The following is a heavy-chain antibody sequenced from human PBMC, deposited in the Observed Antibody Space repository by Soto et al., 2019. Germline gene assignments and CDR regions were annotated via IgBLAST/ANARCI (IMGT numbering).Heavy chain of an antibody. D-gene: IGHD3-10*02. V-gene: IGHV3-74*01. CDR1: GFTFSDYW. CDR2: ISSDGTGT. J-gene: IGHJ6*02. CDR3: ACSYGMDF. Sequence: EMQLVESGGGLVQPGGSLRLSCAASGFTFSDYWMHWVRHAPGKGLVWVSRISSDGTGTTYADSVKGRFTISRDNAKNTLYLKMNSLRDEDTAVYDCACSYGMDFWGQGTTVTVSS.